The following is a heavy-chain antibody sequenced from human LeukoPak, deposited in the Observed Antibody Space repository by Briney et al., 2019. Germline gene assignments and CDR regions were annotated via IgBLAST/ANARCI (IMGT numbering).Heavy chain of an antibody. Sequence: ASVKVSCKASGYTFTGYYMHWVRQAPGQGLEWMGWINPNSGGTNYAQKFQGRVTMTRDTSISTAYMELSRLRSDDTAVYYCARDRLVNYYGSGSPRDNWFDPWGQGTLVTVSS. J-gene: IGHJ5*02. CDR1: GYTFTGYY. D-gene: IGHD3-10*01. CDR2: INPNSGGT. V-gene: IGHV1-2*02. CDR3: ARDRLVNYYGSGSPRDNWFDP.